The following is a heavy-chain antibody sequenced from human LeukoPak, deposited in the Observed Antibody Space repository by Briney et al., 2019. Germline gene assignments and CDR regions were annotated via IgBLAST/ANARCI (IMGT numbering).Heavy chain of an antibody. J-gene: IGHJ4*02. CDR2: INTDGSST. D-gene: IGHD6-13*01. V-gene: IGHV3-74*01. CDR3: ARVSSSSWWAHDY. Sequence: PGGSLRLSCAASGFTFSSYWMHWVRQASGKGLVWVSRINTDGSSTSYADSVKGRFTISRDNAKNTLYLQMNSLRAEDTAVYYCARVSSSSWWAHDYWGQGTLVTVPS. CDR1: GFTFSSYW.